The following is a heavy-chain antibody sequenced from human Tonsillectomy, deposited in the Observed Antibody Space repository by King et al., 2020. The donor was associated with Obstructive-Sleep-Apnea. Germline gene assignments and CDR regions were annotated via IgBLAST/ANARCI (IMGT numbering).Heavy chain of an antibody. CDR1: GFSFSSYA. CDR2: ISYDGSNK. J-gene: IGHJ6*02. V-gene: IGHV3-30-3*01. Sequence: VQLVESGGGVVQPGRSLRLSCAVSGFSFSSYAMHWVRQAPGKGLEWVAVISYDGSNKHYADSVKGRFTISSDNSKNTLYLQMNSLRAEDTAVYYCARRRVRGATYYYGMDVWGQGTTVTVSS. D-gene: IGHD3-10*01. CDR3: ARRRVRGATYYYGMDV.